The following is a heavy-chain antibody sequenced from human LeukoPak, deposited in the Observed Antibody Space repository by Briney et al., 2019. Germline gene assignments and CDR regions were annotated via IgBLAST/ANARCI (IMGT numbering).Heavy chain of an antibody. CDR2: IYYSGST. V-gene: IGHV4-59*08. J-gene: IGHJ5*02. Sequence: SETLSLTCTVSGGSISSYYWSWIRQPPGKGLEWIWYIYYSGSTNYNPSLKSRVTISVDTSKNQFSLKLSSVTAADTAVYYCARGIVVVPAAIVWFDPWGQGTLVTVSS. CDR3: ARGIVVVPAAIVWFDP. D-gene: IGHD2-2*01. CDR1: GGSISSYY.